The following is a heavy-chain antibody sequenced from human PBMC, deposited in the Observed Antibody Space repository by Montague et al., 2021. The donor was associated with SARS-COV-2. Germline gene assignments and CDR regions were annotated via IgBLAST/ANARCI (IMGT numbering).Heavy chain of an antibody. CDR3: ARVGGAVEDMLYGYNYYGMDL. CDR1: GGSISSYY. J-gene: IGHJ6*02. D-gene: IGHD2-8*01. CDR2: IYPSGST. Sequence: SETLSLTCTVSGGSISSYYWSWIRQPAGKGLEWIGRIYPSGSTNYNPSLKSRVTMSVDTSKNQFSLKLSSVTAADTAVYYCARVGGAVEDMLYGYNYYGMDLWGQGTTVTVSS. V-gene: IGHV4-4*07.